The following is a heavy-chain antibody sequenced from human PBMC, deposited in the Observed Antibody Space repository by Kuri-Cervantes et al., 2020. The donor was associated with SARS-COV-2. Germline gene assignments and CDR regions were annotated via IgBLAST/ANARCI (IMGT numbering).Heavy chain of an antibody. CDR2: ISSSGSTI. J-gene: IGHJ2*01. D-gene: IGHD2-2*01. CDR3: ARDGAPPDIVVVPAGA. Sequence: GESLKISCAASGFTFSSYEMNWVRQAPGKGLEWVSYISSSGSTIYYADSVKGRFTISRDNAKNSLYLQMNSLRAEDTAVYYCARDGAPPDIVVVPAGAWGRGTLVTVSS. CDR1: GFTFSSYE. V-gene: IGHV3-48*03.